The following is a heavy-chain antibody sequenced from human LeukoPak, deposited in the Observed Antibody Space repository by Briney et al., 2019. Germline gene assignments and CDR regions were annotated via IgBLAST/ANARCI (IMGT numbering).Heavy chain of an antibody. CDR3: ARVLWSGSSWYLQH. D-gene: IGHD6-13*01. Sequence: ASVKVSCKVSGYTFSKLSMHWVRQAPGKGLEWMGGFDPEDGETNYAQKFQGRVTMTEDTSTDTAYMELSSLRSEDTAVYYCARVLWSGSSWYLQHWGQGTLVTVSS. CDR2: FDPEDGET. J-gene: IGHJ1*01. V-gene: IGHV1-24*01. CDR1: GYTFSKLS.